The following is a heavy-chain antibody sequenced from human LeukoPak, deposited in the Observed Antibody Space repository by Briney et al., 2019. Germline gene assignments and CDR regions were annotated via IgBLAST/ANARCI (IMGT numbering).Heavy chain of an antibody. CDR1: GYTFTSYY. D-gene: IGHD3-22*01. Sequence: ASVKVSCKASGYTFTSYYMHWVRQAPGQGLEWMGIINPSGGSTSDAQKFQGRVTMTRDTSTSTVYMELSSLRSEDTAVYYCARNSGSIYPFDYWGQGTLVTVSS. CDR2: INPSGGST. CDR3: ARNSGSIYPFDY. J-gene: IGHJ4*02. V-gene: IGHV1-46*01.